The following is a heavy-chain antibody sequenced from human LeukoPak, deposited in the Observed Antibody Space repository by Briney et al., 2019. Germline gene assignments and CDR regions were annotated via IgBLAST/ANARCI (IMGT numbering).Heavy chain of an antibody. Sequence: SETLSLTCTVSGGSISSSSYYWGWIRQPPGKGLERIGSIYYSGSTYYNPSLKSRVTISVDTSKNQFSLKLSSVTAADTAVYYCAREGTYRNTTDYWGQGTLVTVSS. CDR1: GGSISSSSYY. CDR2: IYYSGST. CDR3: AREGTYRNTTDY. D-gene: IGHD4-11*01. V-gene: IGHV4-39*07. J-gene: IGHJ4*02.